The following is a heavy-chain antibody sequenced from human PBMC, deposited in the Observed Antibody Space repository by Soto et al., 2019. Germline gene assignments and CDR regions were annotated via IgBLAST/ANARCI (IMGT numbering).Heavy chain of an antibody. D-gene: IGHD3-9*01. Sequence: SETLSLTCAVYGGSFSGYYWSWIRQPPGKGLEWIGEINHSGSTNYNPSLKSRVTISVDTSKNQFSLKLSSVTAADTAVYYCARGNVLRYWDWPPRGRRRWIDPWGQGTLVTVSS. CDR2: INHSGST. CDR3: ARGNVLRYWDWPPRGRRRWIDP. V-gene: IGHV4-34*01. J-gene: IGHJ5*02. CDR1: GGSFSGYY.